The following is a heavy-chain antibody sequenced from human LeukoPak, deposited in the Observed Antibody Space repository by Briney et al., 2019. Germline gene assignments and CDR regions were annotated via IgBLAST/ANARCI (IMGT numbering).Heavy chain of an antibody. CDR3: ATGITLVRGLHY. CDR1: GYSLTEFS. V-gene: IGHV1-24*01. CDR2: FDPEDGEP. D-gene: IGHD3-10*01. Sequence: ASVKVSCKVSGYSLTEFSLHWVRQAPGKGLEWMGGFDPEDGEPIYAQKLQGRVIMTEDTSTDTAYMELSSLRSDDTAVYYCATGITLVRGLHYWGQGTLVTVSS. J-gene: IGHJ4*02.